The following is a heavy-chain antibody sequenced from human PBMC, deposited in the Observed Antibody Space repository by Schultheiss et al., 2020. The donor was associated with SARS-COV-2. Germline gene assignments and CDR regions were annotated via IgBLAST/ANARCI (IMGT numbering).Heavy chain of an antibody. CDR3: ARESEGTNWYFDL. Sequence: LRLSCAVYGGSFSGYYWSWIRQPPGKGLEWIGEINHSGSTNYNPSLKSLVTISVDTSKNHFSLKLSSVTAADTAVYYCARESEGTNWYFDLWGRGTLVTVSS. CDR1: GGSFSGYY. D-gene: IGHD1-7*01. V-gene: IGHV4-34*09. J-gene: IGHJ2*01. CDR2: INHSGST.